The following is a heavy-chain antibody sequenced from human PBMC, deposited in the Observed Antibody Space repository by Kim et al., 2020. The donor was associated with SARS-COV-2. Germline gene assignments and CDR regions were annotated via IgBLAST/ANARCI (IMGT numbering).Heavy chain of an antibody. V-gene: IGHV1-2*06. CDR2: VNPSSGGA. J-gene: IGHJ4*02. CDR1: GYTFTDDY. D-gene: IGHD7-27*01. Sequence: ASVKVSCKASGYTFTDDYIHWVRQAPGQGLERMGRVNPSSGGADYAQKLPGRGTITRDTSVSTSYLELSRLTSDDTAVYYCTRNNVHWATFGFWGEGTLVNVSS. CDR3: TRNNVHWATFGF.